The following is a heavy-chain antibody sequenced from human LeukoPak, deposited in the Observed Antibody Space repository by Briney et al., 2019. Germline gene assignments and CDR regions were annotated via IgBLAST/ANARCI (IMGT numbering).Heavy chain of an antibody. D-gene: IGHD2-15*01. V-gene: IGHV3-23*01. J-gene: IGHJ4*02. CDR3: AKDQGQAVVPRRFDY. CDR1: GFTFSTYA. Sequence: GVSLRLSCAASGFTFSTYAMSWVRQAPGKGLEWVSTIYYSGGNTYSADSVKGRFTISRDNAKNTLYLQMNSLRAEDTAVYYCAKDQGQAVVPRRFDYWGQGTLVTVSS. CDR2: IYYSGGNT.